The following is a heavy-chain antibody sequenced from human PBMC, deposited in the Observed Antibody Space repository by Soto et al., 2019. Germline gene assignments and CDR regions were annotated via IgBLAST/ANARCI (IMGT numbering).Heavy chain of an antibody. J-gene: IGHJ5*02. CDR2: IFYSGST. CDR1: GGSINTGGYY. Sequence: SDTLSLNCTVSGGSINTGGYYWNWVLHNPPKGLEWIGYIFYSGSTYYNPSLKSRLTMSLDKSKNHFSLKLSSVTAADTAYYYCARSFYDLSTATGGHWFDPWGHGTLVTVS. CDR3: ARSFYDLSTATGGHWFDP. V-gene: IGHV4-31*03. D-gene: IGHD3-9*01.